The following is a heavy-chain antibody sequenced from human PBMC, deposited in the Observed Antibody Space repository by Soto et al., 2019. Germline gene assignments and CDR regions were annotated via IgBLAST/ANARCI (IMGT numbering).Heavy chain of an antibody. CDR1: GYTLTVYY. J-gene: IGHJ6*02. D-gene: IGHD3-9*01. Sequence: GASVKLSCKASGYTLTVYYMHWVRQAPGQGLEWMGWINPNSGGTNYAQKFQGWVTMTRDTSISTAYMELSRLRSDDTAVYYCARGAAVWAPLRYFDWLLEAYYYYGMDVWGQGTTVTVSS. CDR2: INPNSGGT. V-gene: IGHV1-2*04. CDR3: ARGAAVWAPLRYFDWLLEAYYYYGMDV.